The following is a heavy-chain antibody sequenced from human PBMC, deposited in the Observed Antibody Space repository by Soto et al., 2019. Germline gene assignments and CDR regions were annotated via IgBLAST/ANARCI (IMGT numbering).Heavy chain of an antibody. CDR3: VRLAVAGPEEDFDY. CDR2: IWYDGSNK. J-gene: IGHJ4*02. V-gene: IGHV3-33*01. Sequence: GGSLRLSCAASGFTFSSYGMHWVRQAPGKGLEWVAVIWYDGSNKYYADSVKGRFTISRDISKNTLYLQMNSLRAEDTAVYYCVRLAVAGPEEDFDYWGQGTLVTVSS. CDR1: GFTFSSYG. D-gene: IGHD6-19*01.